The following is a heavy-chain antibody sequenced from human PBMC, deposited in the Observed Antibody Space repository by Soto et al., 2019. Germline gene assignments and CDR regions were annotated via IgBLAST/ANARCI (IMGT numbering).Heavy chain of an antibody. V-gene: IGHV3-21*01. Sequence: EVQLVESGGGLVKPGGSLRLSCAASGFTFSSYSMNWVRQAPGKGLEWVSSISSSSSYIYYADSVKGRFTISRDNAKNSLYLQMNSLRAEDTAVYYCARSRDYYDSSGYYDAMDVWGQGTTVTVSS. CDR2: ISSSSSYI. CDR1: GFTFSSYS. D-gene: IGHD3-22*01. CDR3: ARSRDYYDSSGYYDAMDV. J-gene: IGHJ6*02.